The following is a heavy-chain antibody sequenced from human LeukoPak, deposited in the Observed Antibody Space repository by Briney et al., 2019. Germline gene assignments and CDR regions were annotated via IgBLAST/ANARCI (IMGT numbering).Heavy chain of an antibody. CDR3: ARDYCSSTSCYIDY. CDR2: ISSSSSYI. D-gene: IGHD2-2*02. Sequence: PGGSLRLSCAASGFTFSSYSMNWVRQAPRKGLEWVSSISSSSSYIYYADSAKGRFTISRDNAKNSLYLQMNSLRAEDTAVYYCARDYCSSTSCYIDYWGQGTLVTVSS. V-gene: IGHV3-21*01. J-gene: IGHJ4*02. CDR1: GFTFSSYS.